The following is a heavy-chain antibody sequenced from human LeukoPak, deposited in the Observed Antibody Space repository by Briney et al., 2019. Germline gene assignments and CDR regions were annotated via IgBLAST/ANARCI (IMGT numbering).Heavy chain of an antibody. CDR3: ARATKMLFWSGDGLDI. J-gene: IGHJ3*02. V-gene: IGHV6-1*01. D-gene: IGHD3-3*01. CDR2: TLYRSKWYN. CDR1: GDSVSSNSAA. Sequence: SQTLSLTCAISGDSVSSNSAAWNWIRQSPSRGLEWLGRTLYRSKWYNDYAVSVKSRITINPDTSKNQFSLQLNSVTPEDTAVYYCARATKMLFWSGDGLDIWGQGTMVTVSS.